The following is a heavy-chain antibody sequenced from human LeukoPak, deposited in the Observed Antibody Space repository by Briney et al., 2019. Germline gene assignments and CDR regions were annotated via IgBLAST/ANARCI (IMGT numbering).Heavy chain of an antibody. Sequence: SETLSLTCTVSGGSIGSDYWSWIRQPPGKGLEWMGYVYHSGTAFYNPSLKSRLTILVDTSKNEFSLKLISVTAADTAVYYCARDRGIGYGPSDLYSWGQGTLVTVSS. V-gene: IGHV4-59*01. CDR2: VYHSGTA. D-gene: IGHD3-16*01. CDR3: ARDRGIGYGPSDLYS. CDR1: GGSIGSDY. J-gene: IGHJ4*02.